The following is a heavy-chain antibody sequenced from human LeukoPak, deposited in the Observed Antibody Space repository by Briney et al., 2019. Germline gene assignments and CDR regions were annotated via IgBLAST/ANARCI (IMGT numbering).Heavy chain of an antibody. V-gene: IGHV3-23*01. Sequence: GGSLRLSCVASGITFSNYAVSWVRQAPEKGLDWVSVISGSAHKIRYADSVKGRFTISRDNSENIVYLQMNNLRVEDTAVYYCVGRPTGYSSGYIHWGQGTLVTVSS. D-gene: IGHD5-18*01. CDR3: VGRPTGYSSGYIH. CDR1: GITFSNYA. J-gene: IGHJ4*02. CDR2: ISGSAHKI.